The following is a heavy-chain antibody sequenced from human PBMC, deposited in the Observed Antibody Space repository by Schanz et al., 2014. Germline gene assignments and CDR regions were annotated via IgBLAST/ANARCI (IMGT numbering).Heavy chain of an antibody. V-gene: IGHV1-46*01. Sequence: QVQLVQSGAELRKPGTSVKVSCKASGYTFTSDSMHWVRQAPGQGLEWMGMINPSGGSTTYAQKLQGRVTMTTDTSTSTAYMELRSLRSDDTAVYYCARGYGDSPTDFWGQGTLVTVSS. CDR1: GYTFTSDS. J-gene: IGHJ4*02. D-gene: IGHD4-17*01. CDR2: INPSGGST. CDR3: ARGYGDSPTDF.